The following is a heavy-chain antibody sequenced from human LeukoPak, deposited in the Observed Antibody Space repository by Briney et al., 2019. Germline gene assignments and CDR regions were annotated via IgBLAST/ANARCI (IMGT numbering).Heavy chain of an antibody. V-gene: IGHV3-20*04. CDR1: GFTFDDYG. CDR2: INWNGGST. CDR3: ARARFGELLSYFDY. Sequence: GGSLRLSCAASGFTFDDYGMSWVRQAPGKGLEWVSGINWNGGSTGYADSVKGRFTIPRDNAKNSLYLQMNSLRAEDTALYYCARARFGELLSYFDYWGQGTLVTVSS. D-gene: IGHD3-10*02. J-gene: IGHJ4*02.